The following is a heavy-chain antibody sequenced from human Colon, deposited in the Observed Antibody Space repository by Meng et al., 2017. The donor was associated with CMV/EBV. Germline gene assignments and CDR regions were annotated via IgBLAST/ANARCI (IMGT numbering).Heavy chain of an antibody. J-gene: IGHJ5*02. Sequence: CEGSGYSCGVYWIGWVRQKPGSGLEWMGIVYPGDSDVRYNPSFRGHVIISVDKAASTAYLQLTNLQASDSAIYFCARGGTQGIWFDAWGQGTLVTVSS. CDR2: VYPGDSDV. D-gene: IGHD1-1*01. CDR3: ARGGTQGIWFDA. V-gene: IGHV5-51*01. CDR1: GYSCGVYW.